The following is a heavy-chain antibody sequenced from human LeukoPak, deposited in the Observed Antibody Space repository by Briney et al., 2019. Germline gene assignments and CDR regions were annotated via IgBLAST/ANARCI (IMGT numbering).Heavy chain of an antibody. D-gene: IGHD1-26*01. J-gene: IGHJ4*02. Sequence: PGGSLRLSCAASGFTFSSYAMHWVRQAPGKGLEYVSAISIHGGDTYYANSVKGRFTISRDNSKNTLYLQMGSLRAEDMAVYYCASGSYYIDYWGQGTLVTVSS. CDR3: ASGSYYIDY. CDR1: GFTFSSYA. V-gene: IGHV3-64*01. CDR2: ISIHGGDT.